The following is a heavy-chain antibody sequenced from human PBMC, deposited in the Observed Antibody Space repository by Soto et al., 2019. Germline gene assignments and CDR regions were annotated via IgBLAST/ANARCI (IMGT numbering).Heavy chain of an antibody. J-gene: IGHJ4*02. Sequence: QVQLVQSGAEVRKPGSSVKVSCKASGGTFSRHTISWVLQAPGQGLEWMGGIIPIFGTANHAQKFQGRRTITADEGTRTAYMELSSLRSEDTAIDYCARGWGDDSSDYYYAYWGQGTLVIVSS. CDR3: ARGWGDDSSDYYYAY. CDR1: GGTFSRHT. D-gene: IGHD3-22*01. CDR2: IIPIFGTA. V-gene: IGHV1-69*01.